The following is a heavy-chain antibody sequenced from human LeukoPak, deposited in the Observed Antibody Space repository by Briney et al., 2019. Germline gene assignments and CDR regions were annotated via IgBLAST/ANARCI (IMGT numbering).Heavy chain of an antibody. D-gene: IGHD1-26*01. CDR3: ARDGPYSGSYLDY. CDR2: IIPIFGTA. Sequence: SVKVSCKASGGTFSSYAISWVRQAPGQGLEWMGGIIPIFGTANYAQKFQGRVTITTDESTSTAYMELRSLRSDDTAVYYCARDGPYSGSYLDYWGQGTLVTVSS. J-gene: IGHJ4*02. V-gene: IGHV1-69*05. CDR1: GGTFSSYA.